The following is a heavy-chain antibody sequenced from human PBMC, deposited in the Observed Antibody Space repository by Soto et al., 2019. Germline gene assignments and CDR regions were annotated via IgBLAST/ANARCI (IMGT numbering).Heavy chain of an antibody. CDR1: GFSFRKYA. Sequence: EVQLLESGGGLVQPGGSLRLSCVGSGFSFRKYAMNWVRQAPGKGLEWVSGISGSGGSGRGFYADPVKGRFTISRDNSKNTLYLEMNSLRAEDTAVYYCVRQAKLTTVTANVGYYYGLDVWGQGTTVTVSS. D-gene: IGHD4-4*01. V-gene: IGHV3-23*01. CDR3: VRQAKLTTVTANVGYYYGLDV. CDR2: ISGSGGSGRG. J-gene: IGHJ6*02.